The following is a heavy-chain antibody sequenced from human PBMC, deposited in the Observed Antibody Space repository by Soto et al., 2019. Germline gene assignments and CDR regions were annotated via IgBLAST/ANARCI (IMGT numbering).Heavy chain of an antibody. CDR2: ISYDGTNK. D-gene: IGHD2-8*01. CDR1: GFIFSDYV. V-gene: IGHV3-30*04. CDR3: ARDNNGLYQGACNV. J-gene: IGHJ3*01. Sequence: QVQLVQSGGGVVQPGTSLRLSCAASGFIFSDYVMYWFRQTPGKGLEWMAVISYDGTNKHYANSVKGRFLISRDNSNRTLYLQMSSLRPEDTAIYYCARDNNGLYQGACNVCGRGTLVAVSS.